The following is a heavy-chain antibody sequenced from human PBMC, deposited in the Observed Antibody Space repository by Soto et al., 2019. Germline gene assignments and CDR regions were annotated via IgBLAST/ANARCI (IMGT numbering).Heavy chain of an antibody. CDR3: ARDCSSTSCYGDYYYMDV. D-gene: IGHD2-2*01. V-gene: IGHV3-7*01. CDR1: GFPFSCYW. J-gene: IGHJ6*03. CDR2: IKQDGSEK. Sequence: GGSPRISCAAPGFPFSCYWMSWVRQAPGEGLEWVANIKQDGSEKYYVDSVKGRFTISRDNAKNSLYLQMNSLRAEDTAVYYCARDCSSTSCYGDYYYMDVWGKGTTVTVSS.